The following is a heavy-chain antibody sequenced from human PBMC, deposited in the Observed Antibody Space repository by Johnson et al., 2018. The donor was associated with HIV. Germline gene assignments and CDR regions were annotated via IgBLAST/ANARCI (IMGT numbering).Heavy chain of an antibody. CDR1: GFTVSSNY. D-gene: IGHD3-22*01. J-gene: IGHJ3*02. CDR3: AMEYYYDSSGWAFDI. V-gene: IGHV3-66*01. CDR2: IYSGGSGGST. Sequence: VLLVESGGGLVQPGGSLRLSCAASGFTVSSNYMSWVRQAPGKGLEWVSVIYSGGSGGSTYYADSVKGRFTISRDNSKNTLYLQMNSLRAEDTAVYYCAMEYYYDSSGWAFDIWGQGTMVTVSS.